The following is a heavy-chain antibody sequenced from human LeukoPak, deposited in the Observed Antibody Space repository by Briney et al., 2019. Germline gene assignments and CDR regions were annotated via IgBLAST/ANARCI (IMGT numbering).Heavy chain of an antibody. CDR1: GFTFSSYV. D-gene: IGHD3-10*01. Sequence: GRSLRLSCAASGFTFSSYVMHWVRQAPGKGLEWVAVIWYDGSNKYYADSVKGRFTISRDNSKNTLYLQMNSLRAEDTAVYYCARNYGSGRLAPYYYYGMDVWGKGTTVTVSS. CDR2: IWYDGSNK. CDR3: ARNYGSGRLAPYYYYGMDV. J-gene: IGHJ6*04. V-gene: IGHV3-33*01.